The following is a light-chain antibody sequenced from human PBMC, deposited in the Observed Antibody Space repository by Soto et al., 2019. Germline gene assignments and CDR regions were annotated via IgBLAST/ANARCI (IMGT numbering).Light chain of an antibody. V-gene: IGLV1-40*01. J-gene: IGLJ2*01. CDR1: TSNIGAGYD. Sequence: QSVLTQPPSVSGPPGQRVTISSPGTTSNIGAGYDVHWYQQLPGTAPKLLIYGNSNRPSGVPDRFSGSKSGTSASLAITGLQAEDEADYYCQSYDSSLSVVFGGGTKLTVL. CDR3: QSYDSSLSVV. CDR2: GNS.